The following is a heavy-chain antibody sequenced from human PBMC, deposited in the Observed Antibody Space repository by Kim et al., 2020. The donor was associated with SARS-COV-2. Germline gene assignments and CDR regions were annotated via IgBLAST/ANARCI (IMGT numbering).Heavy chain of an antibody. CDR3: AVRDRSAFGY. V-gene: IGHV3-72*01. CDR1: GFTFSDHY. J-gene: IGHJ4*02. Sequence: GGSLRLSCAASGFTFSDHYMDWVRQAPGKGLEWVGLSRNKANSYTTEYAASVKGRFTISRDDSKNSLYLQVNSLKTEDTAVYYCAVRDRSAFGYWGQGTLVTVSS. CDR2: SRNKANSYTT.